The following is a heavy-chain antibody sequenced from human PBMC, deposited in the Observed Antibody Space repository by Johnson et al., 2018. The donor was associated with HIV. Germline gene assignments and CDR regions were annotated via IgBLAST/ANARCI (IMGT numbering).Heavy chain of an antibody. CDR3: AKAGYYVSAFDI. J-gene: IGHJ3*02. D-gene: IGHD3-10*02. Sequence: QVQLVESGGGVVQPGRSLRLSCAASGFTFSSYGMHWVRQAPGKGLEWVAVISYDGSNKYYADSVKGRFTISRDNSKNTLYLQMNSLRAEDTAVYYCAKAGYYVSAFDIWGQGTLVTVSS. V-gene: IGHV3-30*18. CDR1: GFTFSSYG. CDR2: ISYDGSNK.